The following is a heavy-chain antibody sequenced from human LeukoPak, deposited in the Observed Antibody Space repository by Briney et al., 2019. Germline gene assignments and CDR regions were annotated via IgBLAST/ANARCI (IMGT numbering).Heavy chain of an antibody. V-gene: IGHV4-31*03. CDR3: ARDGYDSSGYYRYYFDY. CDR2: IYYSGST. J-gene: IGHJ4*02. Sequence: TSETLSLTCTVSGGSISSGGYYWSWIRQHPGKGLEWIGYIYYSGSTYYNPSLKSRVTISVDTSKNQFSLKLSSVTAADTAVYYCARDGYDSSGYYRYYFDYWGQGTLVTVSS. D-gene: IGHD3-22*01. CDR1: GGSISSGGYY.